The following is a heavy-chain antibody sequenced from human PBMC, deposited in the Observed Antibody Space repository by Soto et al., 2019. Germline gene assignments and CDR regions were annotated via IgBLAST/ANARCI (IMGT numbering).Heavy chain of an antibody. J-gene: IGHJ5*02. CDR3: ARDRSGGSCYEFGCWFDP. V-gene: IGHV3-66*01. CDR2: IYSGGST. D-gene: IGHD2-15*01. CDR1: GFTVSSNY. Sequence: GGSLRLSCAASGFTVSSNYMSWVRQAPGKGLEWVSVIYSGGSTYYADSVKGRFTISRDNSKNTLYLQMNSLRAEDTAVYYCARDRSGGSCYEFGCWFDPWGQGTLVTVSS.